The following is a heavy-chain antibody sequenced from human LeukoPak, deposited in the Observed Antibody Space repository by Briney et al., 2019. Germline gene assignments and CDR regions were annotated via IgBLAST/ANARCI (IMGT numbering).Heavy chain of an antibody. V-gene: IGHV1-2*02. CDR1: GFTFTDHY. D-gene: IGHD2/OR15-2a*01. Sequence: ASMKVSCKSSGFTFTDHYIHWVRQGPGQGLEWMGYIGPHSSFTSSPQEFQGRVTMTRDASMSTAYMELTRLTSDDTAVYYCVREGEGPLSKDFDYWGQGTLVTVSS. J-gene: IGHJ4*02. CDR3: VREGEGPLSKDFDY. CDR2: IGPHSSFT.